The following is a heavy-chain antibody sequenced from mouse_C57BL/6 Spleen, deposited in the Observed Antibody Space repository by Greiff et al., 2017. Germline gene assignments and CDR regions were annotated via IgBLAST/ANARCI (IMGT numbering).Heavy chain of an antibody. Sequence: VQLQQSGAELVKPGASVKLSCKASGYTFTSYWMHWVKQRPGQGLEWIGMIHPNSGSTNYNEKFKSKATLTVDKSSSTAYMQLSSLTSEDSAVYYCARDYGNVPAMDYWGQGTSVTVSS. D-gene: IGHD2-1*01. CDR2: IHPNSGST. CDR1: GYTFTSYW. V-gene: IGHV1-64*01. J-gene: IGHJ4*01. CDR3: ARDYGNVPAMDY.